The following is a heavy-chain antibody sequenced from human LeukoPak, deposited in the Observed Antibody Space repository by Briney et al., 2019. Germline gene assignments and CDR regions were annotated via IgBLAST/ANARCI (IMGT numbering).Heavy chain of an antibody. V-gene: IGHV3-9*01. CDR1: GFTFDDYA. Sequence: GGSLRLSCAACGFTFDDYAMHWVRQAPGKGLEGVSGISWNSGSIGYPDSVKGRFTISRDNAKNSLYLQMNSLRAEDTELYYCAKGGSSGSPPITPETNDAFDIWGQGTMVTVSS. CDR2: ISWNSGSI. D-gene: IGHD3-10*01. J-gene: IGHJ3*02. CDR3: AKGGSSGSPPITPETNDAFDI.